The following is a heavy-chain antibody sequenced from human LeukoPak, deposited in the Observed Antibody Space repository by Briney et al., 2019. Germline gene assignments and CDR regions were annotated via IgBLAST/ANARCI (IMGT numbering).Heavy chain of an antibody. V-gene: IGHV1-18*01. CDR1: GYTFTSYG. Sequence: ASVKVSCKASGYTFTSYGISWVRQAPGQGLEWMGWISAYNGNTNYAQKLQGRVTMTTDTSTSTAYMELRSLRSDDTAVYYCARKSLVASRYCSGGSCDPAYYYYGMDVWGQGTTVTVSS. CDR2: ISAYNGNT. D-gene: IGHD2-15*01. J-gene: IGHJ6*02. CDR3: ARKSLVASRYCSGGSCDPAYYYYGMDV.